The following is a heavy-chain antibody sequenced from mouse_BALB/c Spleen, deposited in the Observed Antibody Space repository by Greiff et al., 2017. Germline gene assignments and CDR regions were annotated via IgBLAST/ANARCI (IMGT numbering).Heavy chain of an antibody. CDR2: ISDGGSYT. J-gene: IGHJ1*01. D-gene: IGHD2-14*01. Sequence: EVQVVESGGGLVKPGGSLKLSCAASGFTFSDYYMYWVRQTPEKRLEWVATISDGGSYTYYPDSVKGRFTISRDNAKNNLYLQMSSLKSEDTAMYYCARGGDYRYENWYFDVWGAGTTVTVSS. V-gene: IGHV5-4*02. CDR3: ARGGDYRYENWYFDV. CDR1: GFTFSDYY.